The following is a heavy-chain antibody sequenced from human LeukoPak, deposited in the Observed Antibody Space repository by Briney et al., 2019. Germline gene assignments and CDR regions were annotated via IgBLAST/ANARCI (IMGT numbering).Heavy chain of an antibody. CDR1: GFTFDDYA. J-gene: IGHJ4*02. V-gene: IGHV3-9*01. CDR2: ISWNSGSI. CDR3: AKDRRPNARGGGYDY. D-gene: IGHD6-25*01. Sequence: PGRSLRLSCAASGFTFDDYAMHWVRQAPGKGLEWVSGISWNSGSIGYADSVKGRFTISRDNAKNSLYLQMNSLRAEDTALYYCAKDRRPNARGGGYDYWGQGTLVTVSS.